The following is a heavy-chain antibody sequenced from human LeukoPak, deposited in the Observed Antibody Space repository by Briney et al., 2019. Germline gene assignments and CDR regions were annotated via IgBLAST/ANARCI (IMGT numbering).Heavy chain of an antibody. CDR1: GFTFSSYS. J-gene: IGHJ6*02. V-gene: IGHV3-21*01. CDR2: ISSSSSYI. CDR3: AKVGDTSSYYGMDV. D-gene: IGHD5-18*01. Sequence: KTGGSLRLSCAASGFTFSSYSMDWVRQARGKGLVWVSSISSSSSYIYYADSVKGRFTISRDNVKNSLYLQMNSLRAEDTAVYYCAKVGDTSSYYGMDVWGQGTTVTVSS.